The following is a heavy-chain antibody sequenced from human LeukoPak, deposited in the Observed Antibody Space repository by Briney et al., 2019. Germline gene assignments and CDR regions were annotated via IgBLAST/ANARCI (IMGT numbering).Heavy chain of an antibody. V-gene: IGHV3-9*01. J-gene: IGHJ4*02. CDR1: GFTFDDYA. CDR3: ARERYLGSYYTDY. D-gene: IGHD1-26*01. Sequence: PGGSLRLSCAASGFTFDDYAMHWVRHAPGKGLEWVSGISWNSGSIGYADSVKGRFTISRDNAKNSLYLQMNSLRAEDTAVYYCARERYLGSYYTDYWGQGTLATVSS. CDR2: ISWNSGSI.